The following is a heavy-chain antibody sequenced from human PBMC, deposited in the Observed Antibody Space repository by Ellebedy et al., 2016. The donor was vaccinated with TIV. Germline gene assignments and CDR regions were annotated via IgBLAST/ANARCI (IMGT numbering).Heavy chain of an antibody. CDR3: ASKDYSNSPVFDY. J-gene: IGHJ4*02. Sequence: MPSETLSLTCNVSGGPISSGGNYWSWIRQPPGKGLEWIGYIYYSGSTYYSPSLRSRVSLSVDTSKNQFSLKLRSVTAADTAVYYRASKDYSNSPVFDYWGQGTLVTVSS. V-gene: IGHV4-30-4*01. CDR2: IYYSGST. D-gene: IGHD4-11*01. CDR1: GGPISSGGNY.